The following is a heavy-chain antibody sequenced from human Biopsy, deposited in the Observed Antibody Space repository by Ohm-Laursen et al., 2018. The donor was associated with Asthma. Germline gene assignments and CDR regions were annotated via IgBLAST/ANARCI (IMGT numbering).Heavy chain of an antibody. CDR2: VSSDGHNK. V-gene: IGHV3-30-3*01. Sequence: SLRLSCAASEFSFSHYPMHWVRQAPGKGLEWVALVSSDGHNKYYEDSVKGRFTISRDNSRNRLYLQINSLTVEDSAVYFCARQSGQEYGDSIPFDTWGQGTKVAVSS. D-gene: IGHD3-22*01. CDR3: ARQSGQEYGDSIPFDT. CDR1: EFSFSHYP. J-gene: IGHJ3*02.